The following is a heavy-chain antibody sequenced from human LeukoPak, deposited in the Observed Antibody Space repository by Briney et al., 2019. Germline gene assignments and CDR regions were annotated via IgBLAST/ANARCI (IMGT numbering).Heavy chain of an antibody. Sequence: NPSETLSLTCAVSGGSISSSNWWSWVRQPPGKGLEWIGEIYHSGSTNYNPSLKSRVTISVDKSKNQFSLKLSSVTAADTAVYYLARDRLVVVAATLREYYYYYRDAWAKGPRSPSP. J-gene: IGHJ6*03. CDR2: IYHSGST. V-gene: IGHV4-4*02. CDR3: ARDRLVVVAATLREYYYYYRDA. D-gene: IGHD2-15*01. CDR1: GGSISSSNW.